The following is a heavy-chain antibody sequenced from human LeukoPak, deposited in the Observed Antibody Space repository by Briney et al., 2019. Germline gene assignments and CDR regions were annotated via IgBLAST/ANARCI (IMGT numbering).Heavy chain of an antibody. CDR3: ARDGRFALARVGNWFDP. J-gene: IGHJ5*02. CDR1: GYTFTGYY. D-gene: IGHD3-16*01. Sequence: ASVKVSCKASGYTFTGYYMHWVRQAPGHRLEWIGLINPNSGRTNYAQKFQGGVTMTRDTSISTAYMELSRLRSDDTAVYYCARDGRFALARVGNWFDPWGQGTLVTVSS. CDR2: INPNSGRT. V-gene: IGHV1-2*02.